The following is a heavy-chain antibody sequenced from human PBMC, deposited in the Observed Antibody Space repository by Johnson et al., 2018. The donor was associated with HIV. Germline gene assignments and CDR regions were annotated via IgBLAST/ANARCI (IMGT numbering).Heavy chain of an antibody. Sequence: QMLLVESGGGLVQPGGSLRLSCAASGFTVSSNYMSWVRQAPGKGLEWVAFILYDGSNKYYADSVKGRFTISRDNSKNTLYLQMNSLRAEDTAGYYCARSEYSSSWSNAFDIWGQGTMVTVSS. CDR3: ARSEYSSSWSNAFDI. D-gene: IGHD6-13*01. CDR1: GFTVSSNY. V-gene: IGHV3-33*08. J-gene: IGHJ3*02. CDR2: ILYDGSNK.